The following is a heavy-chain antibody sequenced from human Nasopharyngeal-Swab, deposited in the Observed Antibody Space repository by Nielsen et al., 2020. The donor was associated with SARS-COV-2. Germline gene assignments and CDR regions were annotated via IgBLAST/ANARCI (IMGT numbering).Heavy chain of an antibody. CDR1: GGSISSSSYY. J-gene: IGHJ4*02. Sequence: SETLSLTCTVSGGSISSSSYYWGWIRQPPGKGLEWIGSIYYSGSTYYNPSLKSRVTISVDTSKNQFSLKLSSVTAADTAVYYCARHATKYCSSTSCYEGYYFDYWGQGTLVTVP. D-gene: IGHD2-2*01. CDR3: ARHATKYCSSTSCYEGYYFDY. V-gene: IGHV4-39*01. CDR2: IYYSGST.